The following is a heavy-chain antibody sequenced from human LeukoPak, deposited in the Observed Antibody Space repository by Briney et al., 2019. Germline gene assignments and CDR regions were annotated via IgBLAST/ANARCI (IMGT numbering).Heavy chain of an antibody. D-gene: IGHD2-15*01. J-gene: IGHJ4*02. CDR3: AKDSCSGGSCYGFDF. V-gene: IGHV3-30*18. Sequence: GGSLRLSCAASAFTFSIYGVHWARQAPGKGLEWVAVISFDGSNKYYADSVKGRFTISRDNSKNTLYLQMSSLRTEDTAVYYCAKDSCSGGSCYGFDFWGQGTLVTVSS. CDR2: ISFDGSNK. CDR1: AFTFSIYG.